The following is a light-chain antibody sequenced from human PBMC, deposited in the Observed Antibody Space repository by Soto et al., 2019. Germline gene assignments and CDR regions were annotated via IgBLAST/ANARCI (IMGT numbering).Light chain of an antibody. CDR2: GAS. V-gene: IGKV1-39*01. J-gene: IGKJ4*01. Sequence: DIQMTQSPSSLSASIGDRITITCRASQSINWYQQKPGKAPRLLIYGASTLQNGVPSRFSGSGSATDYTLTISSLQPEDFATYYCQQSFITPPLTFGGGTKVEMK. CDR1: QS. CDR3: QQSFITPPLT.